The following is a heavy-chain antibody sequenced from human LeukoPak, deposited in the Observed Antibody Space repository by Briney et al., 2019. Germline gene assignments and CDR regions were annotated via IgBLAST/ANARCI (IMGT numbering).Heavy chain of an antibody. V-gene: IGHV6-1*01. CDR2: TYYRSKWYY. Sequence: SQTLSLTCVISGDSVSSNSAAWNWIRQSPSRGLEWLGRTYYRSKWYYHYAVSMKSRITVNPVTSKNQFSLQLNSVTPEDTAVYYCAKTFPYGSGSYPWFDPWGQGTLVTVSS. D-gene: IGHD3-10*01. CDR3: AKTFPYGSGSYPWFDP. CDR1: GDSVSSNSAA. J-gene: IGHJ5*02.